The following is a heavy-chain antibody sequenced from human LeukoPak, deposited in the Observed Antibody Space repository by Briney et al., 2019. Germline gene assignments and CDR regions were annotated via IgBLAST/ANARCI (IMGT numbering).Heavy chain of an antibody. CDR2: ISYDGSNR. D-gene: IGHD4/OR15-4a*01. J-gene: IGHJ4*02. Sequence: GGSLRLSCAACGFTFSNNGIHWVRQAPGKGLEWVAVISYDGSNRYYADSVKGRFTISRDNSKNTLYLQMNSLRAEDTAVYYCAKDMFGATAAQAYWGQGTLVTVSS. CDR3: AKDMFGATAAQAY. V-gene: IGHV3-30*18. CDR1: GFTFSNNG.